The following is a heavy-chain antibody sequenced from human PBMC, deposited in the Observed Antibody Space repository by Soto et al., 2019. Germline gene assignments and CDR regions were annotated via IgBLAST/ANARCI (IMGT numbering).Heavy chain of an antibody. V-gene: IGHV5-51*01. J-gene: IGHJ6*02. CDR1: GYSFPSQW. CDR3: ARYSSSWYPYYYYGMDV. D-gene: IGHD6-13*01. Sequence: GESLKISCKCSGYSFPSQWIGWVRQMPGKGLEWMGNIYPADSDTRYSPSFQGQVTISADKSIRTAYLQWSSLKASDTAMYYCARYSSSWYPYYYYGMDVWGQGTTVTVSS. CDR2: IYPADSDT.